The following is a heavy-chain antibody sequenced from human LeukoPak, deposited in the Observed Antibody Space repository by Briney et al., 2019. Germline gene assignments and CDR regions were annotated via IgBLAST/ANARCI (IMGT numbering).Heavy chain of an antibody. V-gene: IGHV1-2*02. CDR3: ARDYVVRGFFDY. CDR2: INPNSGGT. Sequence: ASVKVSCKASGYTFTGYYMHWVRQAPGQGLEWMGWINPNSGGTNYAQKFQGRVTMTRDTSISTAYMELSRLRSDDTAVYYCARDYVVRGFFDYWGQGILVTVSS. J-gene: IGHJ4*02. D-gene: IGHD3-10*01. CDR1: GYTFTGYY.